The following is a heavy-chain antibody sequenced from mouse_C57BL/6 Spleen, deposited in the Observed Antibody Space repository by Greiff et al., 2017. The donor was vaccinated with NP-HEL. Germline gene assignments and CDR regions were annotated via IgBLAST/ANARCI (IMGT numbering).Heavy chain of an antibody. CDR2: INPNYGTT. Sequence: VQLQQPGPELVKPGASVKISCKASGYSFTDYNMNWVKQSPGKSLEWIGVINPNYGTTSYNQKFKGKATLTVDQSSSTAYMQLNSLTSEDSAVYYIARRNYYGSRAMDYWGQGTSVTVAS. CDR3: ARRNYYGSRAMDY. D-gene: IGHD1-1*01. V-gene: IGHV1-39*01. CDR1: GYSFTDYN. J-gene: IGHJ4*01.